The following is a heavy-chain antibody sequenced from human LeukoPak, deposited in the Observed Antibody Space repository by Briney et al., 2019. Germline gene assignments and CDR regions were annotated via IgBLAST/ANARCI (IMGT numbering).Heavy chain of an antibody. CDR1: GYSISSGYY. V-gene: IGHV4-38-2*02. Sequence: SETLSLTCTVSGYSISSGYYWGWIRQPPGKGLEWIGSIYHSGSTYYNPSLKSRVTISVDTSKNQFSLKLSSVTAADTADYYCARVPGSGYTYGPFDYWGQGTLVTVSS. CDR3: ARVPGSGYTYGPFDY. D-gene: IGHD5-18*01. J-gene: IGHJ4*02. CDR2: IYHSGST.